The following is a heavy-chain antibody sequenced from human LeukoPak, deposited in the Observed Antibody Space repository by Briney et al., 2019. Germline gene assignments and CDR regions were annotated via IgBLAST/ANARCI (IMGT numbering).Heavy chain of an antibody. CDR2: ISYDGSNK. V-gene: IGHV3-30*03. CDR1: GFTFSSYG. Sequence: GRSLRLSCAASGFTFSSYGMHWVRQAPGKGLEWVAVISYDGSNKYYADSVKGRFTISRDNSKNTLYLQMNSLRAEDTAVYYRALIAVAVHGGNAAFDIWGQGTMVTVSS. CDR3: ALIAVAVHGGNAAFDI. J-gene: IGHJ3*02. D-gene: IGHD6-19*01.